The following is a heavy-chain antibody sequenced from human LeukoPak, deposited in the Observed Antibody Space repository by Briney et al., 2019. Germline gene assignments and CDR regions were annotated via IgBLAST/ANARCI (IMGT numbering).Heavy chain of an antibody. CDR3: ARPLGYCSSTSCLTDYGMDV. D-gene: IGHD2-2*01. CDR1: GFTFSSYS. CDR2: ISSSSSTI. J-gene: IGHJ6*02. V-gene: IGHV3-48*04. Sequence: GGSLRLSCAASGFTFSSYSMNWVRQAPGKGLEWVSYISSSSSTIYYADSVKGRFTISRDNAKNSLYLQMNSLRAEDTAVYYCARPLGYCSSTSCLTDYGMDVWGQGTTVTVSS.